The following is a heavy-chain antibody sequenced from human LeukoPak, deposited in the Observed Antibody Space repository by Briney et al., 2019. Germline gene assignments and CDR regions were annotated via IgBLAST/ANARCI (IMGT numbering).Heavy chain of an antibody. D-gene: IGHD3-22*01. J-gene: IGHJ4*02. Sequence: GGSLRLSCAASGFTLRSYAMSWVRQAPGKGLEWVSAISGSGGSTYYADSVKGRFTISRDNSKNSLYLQMNSLRTEDTALYYCAKDRGGSYDSSGYYYVRPGGFDYWGQGTLVTVST. CDR2: ISGSGGST. CDR1: GFTLRSYA. CDR3: AKDRGGSYDSSGYYYVRPGGFDY. V-gene: IGHV3-43*02.